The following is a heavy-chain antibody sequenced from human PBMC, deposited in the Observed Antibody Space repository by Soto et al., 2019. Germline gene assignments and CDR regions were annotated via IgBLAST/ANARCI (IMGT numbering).Heavy chain of an antibody. D-gene: IGHD2-2*01. CDR2: IYYSGST. CDR1: GGSISSYY. J-gene: IGHJ6*02. Sequence: PSETLSLTCTVSGGSISSYYWSWIRQPPGKGLEWIGYIYYSGSTNYNPSLKSRVTISVDTSKNQFSLKLSSVTAADTAVYYCARDSRGYCSSTSCPDPLTYYYYGMDVCGQGTTVTVSS. CDR3: ARDSRGYCSSTSCPDPLTYYYYGMDV. V-gene: IGHV4-59*01.